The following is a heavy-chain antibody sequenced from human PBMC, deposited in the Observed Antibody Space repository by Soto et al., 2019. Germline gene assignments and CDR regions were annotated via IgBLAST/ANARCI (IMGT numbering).Heavy chain of an antibody. CDR2: IYWDDDK. CDR3: AHTSQLAVALDY. CDR1: GFSLSTSGVG. D-gene: IGHD6-19*01. Sequence: QITLKESGPTLVKPTQTLTLTRTFSGFSLSTSGVGVGWIRQPPGKALEWLALIYWDDDKRYSPSLKSRLTITKDTSKNQVVLTMTNMDPVDTATYYCAHTSQLAVALDYWGQGTLVTVSS. V-gene: IGHV2-5*02. J-gene: IGHJ4*02.